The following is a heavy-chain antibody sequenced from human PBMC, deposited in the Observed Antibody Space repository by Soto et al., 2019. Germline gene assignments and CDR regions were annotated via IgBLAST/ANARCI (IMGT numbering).Heavy chain of an antibody. CDR2: IYSGGNT. CDR1: GVTVSSNY. CDR3: ARGFNWLDY. V-gene: IGHV3-53*01. D-gene: IGHD5-12*01. J-gene: IGHJ4*02. Sequence: PGGSLRLSCAAAGVTVSSNYMTWVRQAPGEGLEWVAVIYSGGNTHSADSVKGRFTISRDNSKNTLYLQMNTLRAEDTAVYYCARGFNWLDYWGQGT.